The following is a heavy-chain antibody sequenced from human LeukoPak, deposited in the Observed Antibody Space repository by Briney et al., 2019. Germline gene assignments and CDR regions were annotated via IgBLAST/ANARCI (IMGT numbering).Heavy chain of an antibody. V-gene: IGHV3-49*04. D-gene: IGHD3-22*01. CDR1: GFTSGDYA. CDR3: TRGATMIVVVFDY. CDR2: IRSKAYGGTT. J-gene: IGHJ4*02. Sequence: GGSLRLSCTASGFTSGDYAMSWVRQAPGKGLEWVGFIRSKAYGGTTEYAASVKGRFTISRDDSKSIAYLQMNSLKTEDTAVYYCTRGATMIVVVFDYWGQGTLVTVSS.